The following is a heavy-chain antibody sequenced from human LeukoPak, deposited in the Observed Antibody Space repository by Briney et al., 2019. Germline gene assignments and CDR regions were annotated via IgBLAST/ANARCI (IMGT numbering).Heavy chain of an antibody. V-gene: IGHV3-23*01. CDR1: GFTFSSYA. D-gene: IGHD3-10*01. CDR3: AKLPRIFGESGLHYYYYGMDV. CDR2: ISGSGGST. J-gene: IGHJ6*02. Sequence: GGSLRLSCAASGFTFSSYAMSWVRQAPGKGLEWVSAISGSGGSTYYADSVKGRFTISRDNSKNTLYLQMNSLRAEDTAVYYCAKLPRIFGESGLHYYYYGMDVWGQGTTVTVSS.